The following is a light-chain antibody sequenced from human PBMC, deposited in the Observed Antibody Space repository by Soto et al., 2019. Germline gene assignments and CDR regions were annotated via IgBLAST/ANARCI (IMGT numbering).Light chain of an antibody. V-gene: IGLV4-69*01. CDR3: QTWGTGIRL. CDR2: VNSDGSH. CDR1: SGHSSYA. J-gene: IGLJ2*01. Sequence: QLVLTQSPSASASLGASVKLTCTLSSGHSSYAIAWHQQQPEKGPRYLMKVNSDGSHNKGDGIPDRFSGSSSGAERYLTISSLQSEDEADYYCQTWGTGIRLFGGGTQLTVL.